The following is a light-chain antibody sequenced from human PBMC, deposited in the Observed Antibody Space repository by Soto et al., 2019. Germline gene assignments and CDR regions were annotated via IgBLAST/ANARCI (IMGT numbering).Light chain of an antibody. V-gene: IGLV2-11*01. CDR2: DVS. CDR3: CSYAGTYTFYV. J-gene: IGLJ1*01. Sequence: QSALTQPRSVSGSPGQSVTISCTGTSSDVGGYNYVSWYQQYPGTAPKLMIYDVSLRPSGVPVRFSGSKSGNTASLTISGLQAEDEADYYCCSYAGTYTFYVFGSGTKVTVL. CDR1: SSDVGGYNY.